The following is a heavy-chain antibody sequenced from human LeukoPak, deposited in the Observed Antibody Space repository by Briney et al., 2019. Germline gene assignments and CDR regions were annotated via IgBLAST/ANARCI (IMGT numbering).Heavy chain of an antibody. CDR3: ARDQGGTRGASYYYYYGMDV. Sequence: AGGSLRLSCAASGFTFSSYGMHWVRQAPGKGLEWVSVIYSGGSTYYADSVKGRFTISRDNSKNTLYLQMNSLRAEDTAVYYCARDQGGTRGASYYYYYGMDVWGQGTTVTVSS. CDR2: IYSGGST. V-gene: IGHV3-66*01. D-gene: IGHD1-26*01. J-gene: IGHJ6*02. CDR1: GFTFSSYG.